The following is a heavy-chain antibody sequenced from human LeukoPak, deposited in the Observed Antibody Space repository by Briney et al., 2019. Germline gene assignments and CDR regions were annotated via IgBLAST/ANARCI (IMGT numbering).Heavy chain of an antibody. D-gene: IGHD3-10*01. J-gene: IGHJ4*02. Sequence: SETLSLTCSVSGGSINSHYWSWIRQPLGKRLEWIGYIFNTGNTNYNPSLASRVTMSVDTSRAQFFLRLSPVTAADTAIYYCASRPADTTWYGVFDYWSQGTLVTVSS. CDR3: ASRPADTTWYGVFDY. CDR2: IFNTGNT. CDR1: GGSINSHY. V-gene: IGHV4-59*11.